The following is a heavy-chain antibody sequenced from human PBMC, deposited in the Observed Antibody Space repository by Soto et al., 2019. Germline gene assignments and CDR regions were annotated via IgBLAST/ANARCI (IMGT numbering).Heavy chain of an antibody. J-gene: IGHJ4*02. CDR1: GDTFTSYA. CDR2: INAGNGNT. V-gene: IGHV1-3*01. CDR3: ARDRHWGDSSGYYSGYFDF. Sequence: QVQLVQSGAEVKKPGASVKVSCKASGDTFTSYAMHWVRQAPGQRLEWMGWINAGNGNTEYSQKFQGRVTITRDISASTAYIEQSSLRSEDAAVYYCARDRHWGDSSGYYSGYFDFWGQGTLVTVSS. D-gene: IGHD3-22*01.